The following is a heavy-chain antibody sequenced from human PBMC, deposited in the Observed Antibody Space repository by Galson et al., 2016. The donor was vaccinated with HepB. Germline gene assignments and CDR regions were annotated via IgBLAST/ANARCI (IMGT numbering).Heavy chain of an antibody. CDR2: ISSRNEYM. Sequence: SLRLSCAASGFTFSDYSMILVRQAPGKGLEWVSSISSRNEYMYYADSLKGRFTISRDNVKNSLYLQMDSLRAEDTAVYFCARVGGSFEWFILYYFDLWGQGTLVTVS. J-gene: IGHJ4*02. CDR3: ARVGGSFEWFILYYFDL. CDR1: GFTFSDYS. D-gene: IGHD3-3*01. V-gene: IGHV3-21*01.